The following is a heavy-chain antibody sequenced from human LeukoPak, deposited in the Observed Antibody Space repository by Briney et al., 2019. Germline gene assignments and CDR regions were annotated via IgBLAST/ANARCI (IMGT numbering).Heavy chain of an antibody. D-gene: IGHD3-22*01. CDR3: ARPRNYYDRRGAFDI. V-gene: IGHV4-4*07. CDR2: IHPSGST. J-gene: IGHJ3*02. Sequence: PSETLSLTCTVSGDSISSYYWSWIRQPAGKGLEWIGRIHPSGSTNYNPSLKSRVTISVDTSKNQFSLKLSSVTAADTAVYYCARPRNYYDRRGAFDIWGQGTMVTVSS. CDR1: GDSISSYY.